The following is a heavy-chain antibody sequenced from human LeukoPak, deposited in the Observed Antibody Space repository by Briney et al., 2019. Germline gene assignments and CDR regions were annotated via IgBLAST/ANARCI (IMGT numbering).Heavy chain of an antibody. D-gene: IGHD3-10*01. CDR1: AFTSSRYG. CDR3: AKDRYGSGSDTP. Sequence: PGGSLRLSCAASAFTSSRYGMHWVRQAPGKGLEGVALIRSDGNNKYYADSVKGRFTISRDNSKNTLSLQMNSLRTEDTAVYYCAKDRYGSGSDTPWGQGTLVTVSS. J-gene: IGHJ5*02. V-gene: IGHV3-30*02. CDR2: IRSDGNNK.